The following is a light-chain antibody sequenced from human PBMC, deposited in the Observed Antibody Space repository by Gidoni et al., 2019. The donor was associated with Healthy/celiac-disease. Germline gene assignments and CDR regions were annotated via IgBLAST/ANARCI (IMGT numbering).Light chain of an antibody. CDR2: EDN. CDR3: QSYDSSNRGVV. Sequence: NFMLTQPHSVSESPGKTVTISCTGSSGSSAPTTVIYEDNQRPSGVPDRFSGSIDSSSNSASLTISGLKTEDEADYYCQSYDSSNRGVVFGGGTKLTVL. CDR1: SGSSA. J-gene: IGLJ2*01. V-gene: IGLV6-57*02.